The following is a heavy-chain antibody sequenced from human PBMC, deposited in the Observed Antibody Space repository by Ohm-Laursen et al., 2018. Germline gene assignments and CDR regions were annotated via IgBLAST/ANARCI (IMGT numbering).Heavy chain of an antibody. CDR1: GGSISSYY. Sequence: SQTLSLTCTVSGGSISSYYWGWIRQPPGKGLEWIGDIYYSGSTNYNPSLKSRVTISVDTSKNQFSLKLSSVTAADTAVYYCARVSRRDGYNPLDYWGQGTLVTVSS. D-gene: IGHD5-24*01. J-gene: IGHJ4*02. CDR3: ARVSRRDGYNPLDY. CDR2: IYYSGST. V-gene: IGHV4-59*01.